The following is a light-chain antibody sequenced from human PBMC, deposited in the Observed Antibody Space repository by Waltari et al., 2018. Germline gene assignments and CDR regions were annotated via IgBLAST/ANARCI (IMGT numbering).Light chain of an antibody. CDR2: DAS. V-gene: IGKV1-33*01. CDR1: KDISNY. J-gene: IGKJ3*01. Sequence: DIQITQSPSSLSASLGARVTITCQAGKDISNYLLWYQQKQGKAPKLLIYDASNLETGVLSRLSGSGSGTDFIFTTSGMQPEDIETYYCHQYDNLPPTFGPGTKVDIK. CDR3: HQYDNLPPT.